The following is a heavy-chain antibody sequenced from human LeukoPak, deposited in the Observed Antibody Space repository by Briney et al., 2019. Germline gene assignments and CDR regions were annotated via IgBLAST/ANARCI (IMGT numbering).Heavy chain of an antibody. CDR1: GFTFSDYH. Sequence: GGSLRLSCAASGFTFSDYHMSWIRQAPGKGLEWVSYISSSGSTTDYADSVKGRFTISRDNARNSLYLQMNSLRAEDTAVYYCARDRTSTVWYFDLRGRGTQVTVSS. V-gene: IGHV3-11*01. J-gene: IGHJ2*01. D-gene: IGHD4-17*01. CDR3: ARDRTSTVWYFDL. CDR2: ISSSGSTT.